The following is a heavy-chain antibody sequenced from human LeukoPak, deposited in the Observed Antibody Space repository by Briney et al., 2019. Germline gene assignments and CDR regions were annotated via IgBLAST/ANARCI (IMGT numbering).Heavy chain of an antibody. J-gene: IGHJ4*02. CDR1: GGSISSGGYY. V-gene: IGHV4-31*03. Sequence: PSETLSLTCTVSGGSISSGGYYWSWIRQHPGKGLEWIGYIYYSGSTYYNPSLKSRVTISVDTSKNQFSLKLSSVTAADTAVYYCARSSPLWFGELLNFDYWGQGTLVTVSS. CDR3: ARSSPLWFGELLNFDY. D-gene: IGHD3-10*01. CDR2: IYYSGST.